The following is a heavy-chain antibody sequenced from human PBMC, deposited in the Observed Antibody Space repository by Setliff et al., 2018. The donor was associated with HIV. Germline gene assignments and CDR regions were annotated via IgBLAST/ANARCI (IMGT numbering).Heavy chain of an antibody. CDR1: GFTFGEYA. J-gene: IGHJ4*02. CDR2: VKQDGTET. Sequence: GGSLRLSCTASGFTFGEYAMSWVRQAPGKGLESVANVKQDGTETLYVDSVKGRFTISRDNANNLVYLQMNSLRVEDTAVYFCARWGSGSYERVFDYWGQGMLVTVS. V-gene: IGHV3-7*01. CDR3: ARWGSGSYERVFDY. D-gene: IGHD1-26*01.